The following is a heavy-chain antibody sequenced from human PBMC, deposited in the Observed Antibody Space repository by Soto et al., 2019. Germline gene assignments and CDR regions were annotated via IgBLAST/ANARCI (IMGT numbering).Heavy chain of an antibody. CDR3: ARGLRGWFDP. Sequence: PSETLSLTCAVYGGSFSGYYRSWIRQPPGKGLEWIGEINHSGSTNYNPSLKSRVTISVDTSKNQFSLKLSSVTAADTAVYYCARGLRGWFDPWGQGTLVTISS. D-gene: IGHD3-10*01. CDR1: GGSFSGYY. CDR2: INHSGST. J-gene: IGHJ5*02. V-gene: IGHV4-34*01.